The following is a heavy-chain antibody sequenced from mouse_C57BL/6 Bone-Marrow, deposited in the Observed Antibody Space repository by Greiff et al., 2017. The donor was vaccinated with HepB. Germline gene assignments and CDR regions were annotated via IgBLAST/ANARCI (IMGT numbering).Heavy chain of an antibody. Sequence: QVQLQQSGAELVKPGASVKLSCKASGYTFTSYWITWVKQRPGQGLAWIGDIYPGSGSTNYNEKFKSKATLTVDTSSSTAYMQLSSLTSEDSAVYDCAGMVPPYFDDWGQGTTLTVSS. CDR2: IYPGSGST. J-gene: IGHJ2*01. CDR1: GYTFTSYW. D-gene: IGHD2-3*01. CDR3: AGMVPPYFDD. V-gene: IGHV1-55*01.